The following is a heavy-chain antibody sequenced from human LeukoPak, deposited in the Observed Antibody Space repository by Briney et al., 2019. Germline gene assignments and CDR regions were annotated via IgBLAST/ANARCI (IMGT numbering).Heavy chain of an antibody. V-gene: IGHV3-74*01. D-gene: IGHD4-11*01. Sequence: GGSLRLSCAASGFTFSSYWMFWVRQLPGKGPVWVSRTNGDGSNIRYADSVKGRFSIFRDNSKNTVYLHMSSLRAEDTGIYYCARGQSYYYMDVWGKGTTVTVSS. J-gene: IGHJ6*03. CDR3: ARGQSYYYMDV. CDR1: GFTFSSYW. CDR2: TNGDGSNI.